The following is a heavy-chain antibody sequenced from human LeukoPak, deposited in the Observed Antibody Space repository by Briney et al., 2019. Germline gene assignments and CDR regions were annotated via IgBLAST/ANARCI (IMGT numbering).Heavy chain of an antibody. CDR2: IYYSGST. D-gene: IGHD2-15*01. CDR1: GGSISSYY. J-gene: IGHJ3*02. CDR3: ASATYLDAFDI. Sequence: SETLSLTCTVSGGSISSYYWSWIRQPPGKGLEWIGYIYYSGSTNYNPSLKSRVTISVDTSKNQFSLKLSSVTAADTAVYYCASATYLDAFDIWGQGTMVTVSS. V-gene: IGHV4-59*01.